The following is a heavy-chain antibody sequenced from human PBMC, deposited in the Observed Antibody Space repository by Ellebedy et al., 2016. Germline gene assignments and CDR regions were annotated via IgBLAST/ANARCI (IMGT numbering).Heavy chain of an antibody. CDR2: IYYSGST. J-gene: IGHJ3*02. CDR1: GGSISSGGYY. CDR3: ARHPNYYDSSGYYHRDAFDI. Sequence: SETLSLXCTVSGGSISSGGYYWSWIRQHPGKGLEWIGYIYYSGSTYYNPSLKSRVTISVDTSKNQFSLKLSSVTAADTAVYYCARHPNYYDSSGYYHRDAFDIWGQGTMVTVSS. D-gene: IGHD3-22*01. V-gene: IGHV4-31*03.